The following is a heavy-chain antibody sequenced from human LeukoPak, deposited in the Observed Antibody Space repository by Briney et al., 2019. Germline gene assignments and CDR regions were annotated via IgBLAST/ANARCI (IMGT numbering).Heavy chain of an antibody. D-gene: IGHD3-22*01. CDR2: INPSSGGT. CDR1: RYTFTGYY. Sequence: GASVKVSCKASRYTFTGYYIHWVRQAPGQGLEWTGWINPSSGGTNYAQKFQGRVTMTRDTSISTAYMEVSRLRSDDTAVYYCARALNYYDSSGYRPRAFDIWGQGTMVTVSS. V-gene: IGHV1-2*02. J-gene: IGHJ3*02. CDR3: ARALNYYDSSGYRPRAFDI.